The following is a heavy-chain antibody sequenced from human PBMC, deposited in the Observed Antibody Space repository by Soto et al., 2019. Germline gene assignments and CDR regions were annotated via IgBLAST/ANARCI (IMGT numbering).Heavy chain of an antibody. J-gene: IGHJ6*02. D-gene: IGHD1-20*01. V-gene: IGHV5-10-1*01. CDR3: ARRTYNLYGMDV. Sequence: PGESLKISCKGSGYSFTSYWISWVRQMPGKGLEWMGRIDPSDSYTNYSPSFQGHVTISADKSISAAYLQWSSLKASDTAMYYCARRTYNLYGMDVWGQGTTVTVSS. CDR2: IDPSDSYT. CDR1: GYSFTSYW.